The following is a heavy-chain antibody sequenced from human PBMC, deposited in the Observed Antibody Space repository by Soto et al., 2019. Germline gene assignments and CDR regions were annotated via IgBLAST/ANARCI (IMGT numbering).Heavy chain of an antibody. CDR1: CYTFTSYC. CDR2: IRAYNGNT. V-gene: IGHV1-18*01. J-gene: IGHJ6*02. Sequence: ASVNVSFKASCYTFTSYCISCVRQAPLQWLEWMGWIRAYNGNTNYAQKLQGRVTMTTDTYTSTAYIELRSLRSDDTDVYYCARWDPPGPTIYYYYVMDVWGQWTTVTVSS. D-gene: IGHD1-26*01. CDR3: ARWDPPGPTIYYYYVMDV.